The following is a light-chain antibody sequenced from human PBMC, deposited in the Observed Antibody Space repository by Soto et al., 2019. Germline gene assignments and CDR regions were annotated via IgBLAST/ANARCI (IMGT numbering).Light chain of an antibody. CDR1: SSDIGSFNL. CDR2: EGS. J-gene: IGLJ1*01. CDR3: CLYAGSGTYV. Sequence: QSVLTQPASVSGSPGQSITISCTGTSSDIGSFNLVSWYQQHPDKAPKLMIYEGSKRPSGVTNRFSGSKSGNTASLTISGLQAEDEADYYCCLYAGSGTYVFGTGTKLTVL. V-gene: IGLV2-23*01.